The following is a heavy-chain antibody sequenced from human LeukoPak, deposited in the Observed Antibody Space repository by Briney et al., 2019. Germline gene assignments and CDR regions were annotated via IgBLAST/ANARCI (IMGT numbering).Heavy chain of an antibody. Sequence: GGSLRLSCAVSGFTVSSNFMSWVRQAPGKGLEWVSIIYSSGTAYYADSVKGRFTISRDTSKNTLYLQMNSLRSEDTAVYYCASAYYDSSGRVDYWGQGTLVTVSS. J-gene: IGHJ4*02. V-gene: IGHV3-53*05. CDR2: IYSSGTA. D-gene: IGHD3-22*01. CDR1: GFTVSSNF. CDR3: ASAYYDSSGRVDY.